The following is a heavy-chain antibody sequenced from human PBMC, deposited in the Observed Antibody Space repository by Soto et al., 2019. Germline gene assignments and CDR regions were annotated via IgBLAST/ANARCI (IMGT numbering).Heavy chain of an antibody. CDR1: GFAFSAHW. CDR2: ISPEGGTK. V-gene: IGHV3-7*03. J-gene: IGHJ4*02. CDR3: ARGNDILTGYWYPYYFDY. D-gene: IGHD3-9*01. Sequence: GGSLRLSCSASGFAFSAHWMTWVRQTPGKGLEWVANISPEGGTKYSVDSAKGRFTISRDNAKNSLYLQMNSLRAEDTAVYYFARGNDILTGYWYPYYFDYWGQGTLVTVSS.